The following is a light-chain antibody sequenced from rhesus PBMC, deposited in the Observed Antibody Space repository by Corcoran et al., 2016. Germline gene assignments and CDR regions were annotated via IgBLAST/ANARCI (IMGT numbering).Light chain of an antibody. CDR1: QGITND. CDR2: EAS. V-gene: IGKV1-25*01. J-gene: IGKJ3*01. CDR3: QHYYSTPYT. Sequence: DIQMTQSPSSLSASVGDRVTITCRASQGITNDLAWYQQKPGEPPKLLIYEASSLQSGIHSRFSGSGSGTDFTLTISSLQSEDVATYYCQHYYSTPYTFGPGTKLDIK.